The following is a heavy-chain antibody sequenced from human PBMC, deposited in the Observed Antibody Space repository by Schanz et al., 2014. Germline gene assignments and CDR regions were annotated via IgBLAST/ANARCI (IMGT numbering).Heavy chain of an antibody. D-gene: IGHD6-19*01. Sequence: QVQLVESGGGVVQPGRSLRLSCAASGFTFSNYGLVWVRQAPGKGLEWLAVISYDGSDKFHADSVKGRFTISRDNAKNSLYLQVNNLSAEDTAVYYCVRDKKGFVAVAGRAPFDYWGQGTLVTVSS. CDR3: VRDKKGFVAVAGRAPFDY. V-gene: IGHV3-30*03. CDR2: ISYDGSDK. CDR1: GFTFSNYG. J-gene: IGHJ4*02.